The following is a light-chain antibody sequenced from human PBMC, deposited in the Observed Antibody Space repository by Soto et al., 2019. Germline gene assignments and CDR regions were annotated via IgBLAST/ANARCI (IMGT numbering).Light chain of an antibody. CDR2: EVS. Sequence: QFALTQPPSASGSPGQSVPISCPGTSSDIGAYNYVSWYQQHPGKAPKFMIYEVSKRPSGVPDRFSGSKSGNTASLTVSGLQAEDEADYYCSAYASRYTFVFGTGTKVTVL. CDR3: SAYASRYTFV. V-gene: IGLV2-8*01. CDR1: SSDIGAYNY. J-gene: IGLJ1*01.